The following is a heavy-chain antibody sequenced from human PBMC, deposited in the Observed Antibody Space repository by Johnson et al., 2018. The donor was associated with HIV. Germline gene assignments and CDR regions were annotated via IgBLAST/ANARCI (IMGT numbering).Heavy chain of an antibody. V-gene: IGHV3-20*04. J-gene: IGHJ3*02. Sequence: VQLVESGGGVVRPGGSLRLSCAASGFTFDDYGMSWVRQAPGKGLEWVSGINWNGETTGYADSVKGRFTISRDNSKNTLYLQMNSLRAEDTAVYYCARLTWDQNRGWDAFDIWCQGTMVTVSS. CDR3: ARLTWDQNRGWDAFDI. D-gene: IGHD1-26*01. CDR1: GFTFDDYG. CDR2: INWNGETT.